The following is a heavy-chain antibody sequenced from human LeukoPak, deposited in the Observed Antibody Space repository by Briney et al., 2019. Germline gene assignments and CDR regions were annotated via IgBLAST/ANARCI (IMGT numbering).Heavy chain of an antibody. CDR3: AREVSPCSSASCYIYYYYGMDV. D-gene: IGHD2-2*02. CDR1: GFTFSSYW. V-gene: IGHV3-7*01. Sequence: GGSLRLSCAASGFTFSSYWMSWVRQAPGKGLEWVANIKQDGSEKYYVDSVKGRFTISRDNAKNSLYLHMNSLRAEDTAVYYCAREVSPCSSASCYIYYYYGMDVWGQGTTVTVSS. J-gene: IGHJ6*02. CDR2: IKQDGSEK.